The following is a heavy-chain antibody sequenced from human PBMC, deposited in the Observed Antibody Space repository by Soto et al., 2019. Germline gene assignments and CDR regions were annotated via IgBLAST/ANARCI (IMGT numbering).Heavy chain of an antibody. D-gene: IGHD3-9*01. CDR1: GFTFSSYG. CDR2: ISYDGSNK. CDR3: AKDYYDILTGSYY. V-gene: IGHV3-30*18. J-gene: IGHJ4*02. Sequence: PGGSLRLSCAASGFTFSSYGMHWVRQAPGKGLEWVAVISYDGSNKYYADSVKGRFTISRDNSKNTLYLQMNSLRAEDTAVYYCAKDYYDILTGSYYWGQGTLVTVSS.